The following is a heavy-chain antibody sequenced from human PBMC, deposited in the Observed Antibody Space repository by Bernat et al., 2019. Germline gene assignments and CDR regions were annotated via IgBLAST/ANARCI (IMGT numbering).Heavy chain of an antibody. CDR3: ARGRTSYGDYNY. V-gene: IGHV3-53*01. Sequence: EVQLMESGGGLIQPGGSLRLSCAASGFSVSSSYMSWVRQAPGKRLEWVSVIYNDGATRYADSVKGRFTIFRDNSKYTLFLQMDSLRGEDTAIYYCARGRTSYGDYNYWGQGTLVTVSS. J-gene: IGHJ4*02. CDR1: GFSVSSSY. D-gene: IGHD4-17*01. CDR2: IYNDGAT.